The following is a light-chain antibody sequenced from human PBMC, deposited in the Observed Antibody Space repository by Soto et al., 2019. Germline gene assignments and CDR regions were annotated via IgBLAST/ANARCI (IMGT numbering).Light chain of an antibody. V-gene: IGLV2-14*03. J-gene: IGLJ1*01. CDR3: SSYTSATTRV. Sequence: QSALTQPASVSGSPGQSITISCTGTSSDVGGYNFVSWYQHHPGKAPQLMIYDVSNRPSGISNRFSASKSGNTASLTISGLQAEDEADYYCSSYTSATTRVFGSGTKLTVL. CDR1: SSDVGGYNF. CDR2: DVS.